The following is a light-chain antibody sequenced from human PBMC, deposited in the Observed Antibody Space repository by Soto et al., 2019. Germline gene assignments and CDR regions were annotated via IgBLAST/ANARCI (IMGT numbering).Light chain of an antibody. Sequence: QSVPTQLPSASGTPGQRVTISCSGSSSNIGSNTVDWYQHLPGTAPKLLIYSTYQRPSGVPDQFSGSKSGTSASLAISGLQSEDEADYYCAAWDDSLNGVVFGGGTKLTVL. CDR1: SSNIGSNT. V-gene: IGLV1-44*01. J-gene: IGLJ2*01. CDR3: AAWDDSLNGVV. CDR2: STY.